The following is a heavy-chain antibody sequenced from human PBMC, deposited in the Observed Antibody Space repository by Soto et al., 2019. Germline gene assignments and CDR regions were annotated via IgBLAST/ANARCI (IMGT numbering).Heavy chain of an antibody. V-gene: IGHV4-59*01. CDR3: ARGVLSPPRWFDP. Sequence: PSETLSLTCSVSGVSISNYYWSWIRQPPGKGLEWIGYVNYSGTGKYNPSLKSRLTISLDTSKNQFSLKLSSVTAADTAVYYCARGVLSPPRWFDPWGQGTLVTVSS. CDR1: GVSISNYY. CDR2: VNYSGTG. J-gene: IGHJ5*02. D-gene: IGHD1-1*01.